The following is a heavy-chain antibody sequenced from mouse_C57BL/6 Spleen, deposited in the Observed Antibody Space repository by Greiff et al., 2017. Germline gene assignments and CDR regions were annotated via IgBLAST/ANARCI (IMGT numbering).Heavy chain of an antibody. CDR3: ARSVRDGYYVYAMDY. Sequence: EVQLQQSGPELVKPGASVKISCKASGYSFTDYNMNWVKQSNGKSLEWIGVINPNYGTTSYNQKFKGKATVTVDQSSSTAYMQLNRLTSEDSAVYYCARSVRDGYYVYAMDYWGQGTSVTVSS. CDR1: GYSFTDYN. CDR2: INPNYGTT. J-gene: IGHJ4*01. V-gene: IGHV1-39*01. D-gene: IGHD2-3*01.